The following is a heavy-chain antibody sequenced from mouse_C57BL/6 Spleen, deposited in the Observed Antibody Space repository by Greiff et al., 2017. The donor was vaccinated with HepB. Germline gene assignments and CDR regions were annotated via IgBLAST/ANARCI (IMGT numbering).Heavy chain of an antibody. Sequence: EVMLVESGGGLVKPGGSLKLSCAASGFTFSSYAMSWVRQTPEKRLEWVATISDGGSYTYYPDNVKGRFTISRDNAKNNLYLQMSHLKSEDTAMYYCARDSYDGYFGAYWGQGTLVTVSA. J-gene: IGHJ3*01. CDR3: ARDSYDGYFGAY. CDR1: GFTFSSYA. V-gene: IGHV5-4*01. D-gene: IGHD2-3*01. CDR2: ISDGGSYT.